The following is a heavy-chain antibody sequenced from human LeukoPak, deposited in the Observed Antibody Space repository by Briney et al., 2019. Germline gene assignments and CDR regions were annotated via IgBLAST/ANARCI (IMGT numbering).Heavy chain of an antibody. CDR2: INNSGRTI. CDR1: GFTFSDYY. V-gene: IGHV3-11*04. J-gene: IGHJ4*02. D-gene: IGHD3-22*01. Sequence: SGGSLRLSCAASGFTFSDYYMSWIRQAPGKGLEWVSYINNSGRTIYYADSVKGRFTISRDNAKSSLSLQMNSLRAEDTAVYYCARAYYYYDSSVHYFDYWGQGTLVTVSS. CDR3: ARAYYYYDSSVHYFDY.